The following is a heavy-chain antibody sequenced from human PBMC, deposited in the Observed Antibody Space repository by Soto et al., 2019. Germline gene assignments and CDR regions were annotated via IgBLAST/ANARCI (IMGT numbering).Heavy chain of an antibody. J-gene: IGHJ4*02. V-gene: IGHV3-21*01. CDR2: ITSGSSYL. D-gene: IGHD3-3*01. CDR1: GFNLNDYS. Sequence: EVRLVESGGGLVKPGGSLRLSCAASGFNLNDYSFNWVRQAPGKGLEWVSSITSGSSYLYYANSVKGRFTISRDNAKNSVYRQMNSLRAEDTAVYYCVVWILEWLPQSFDSWGQGTLVTVSS. CDR3: VVWILEWLPQSFDS.